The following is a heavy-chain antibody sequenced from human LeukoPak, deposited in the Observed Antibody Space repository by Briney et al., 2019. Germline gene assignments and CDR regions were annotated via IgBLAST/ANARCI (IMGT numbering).Heavy chain of an antibody. CDR2: IYYSGST. D-gene: IGHD6-19*01. CDR3: ARVQTDGYSSGWSPFDY. J-gene: IGHJ4*02. CDR1: GGSFSTYY. V-gene: IGHV4-59*01. Sequence: SETLSLTCTVYGGSFSTYYWSWIRQPPGKGLEWIGYIYYSGSTNYNPSLKSRVTISVDTSKNQFSLKLSSVTAADTAVYYCARVQTDGYSSGWSPFDYWGQGTLVTVSS.